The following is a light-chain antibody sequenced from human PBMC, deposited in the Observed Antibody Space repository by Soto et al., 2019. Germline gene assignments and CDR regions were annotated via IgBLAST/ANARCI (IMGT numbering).Light chain of an antibody. V-gene: IGKV3-20*01. Sequence: EIVLTQSPGTLSLSPGERATLSCRASQSVSSSYLAWYQQKPGQAPRLLIYGASSRATGIPDRFSGSGSGTELNLTTSRREPQDVAVYSCQQFKNWPLTFGGGIKV. CDR3: QQFKNWPLT. CDR2: GAS. J-gene: IGKJ4*01. CDR1: QSVSSSY.